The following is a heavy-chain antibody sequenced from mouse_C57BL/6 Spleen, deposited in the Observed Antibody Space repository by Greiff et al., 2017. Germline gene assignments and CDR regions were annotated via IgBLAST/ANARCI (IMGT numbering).Heavy chain of an antibody. Sequence: EVKLMESGPGLVKPSQSLSLTCSVTGYSITSGYYWNWIRQFPGNKLEWMGYISYDGSNNYNPSLKNRISITRDTSKNQFFLKLNSVTTEDIATYYCARDDGYSWFVYWGQGTLVTVSA. V-gene: IGHV3-6*01. J-gene: IGHJ3*01. CDR2: ISYDGSN. CDR1: GYSITSGYY. D-gene: IGHD2-3*01. CDR3: ARDDGYSWFVY.